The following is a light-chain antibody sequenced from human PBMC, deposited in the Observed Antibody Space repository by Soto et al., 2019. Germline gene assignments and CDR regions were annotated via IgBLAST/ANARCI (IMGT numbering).Light chain of an antibody. CDR2: DVS. Sequence: QSALTQPASVSGSPGQSITISCSGTSSDVADYNYVSWYQQHPGKVPKLIIYDVSYRPSGVSDRFSASKSGSTASLTISGXQXEXEADYYCSSYPSTNTVIFGGGTQLTVL. CDR1: SSDVADYNY. CDR3: SSYPSTNTVI. J-gene: IGLJ2*01. V-gene: IGLV2-14*03.